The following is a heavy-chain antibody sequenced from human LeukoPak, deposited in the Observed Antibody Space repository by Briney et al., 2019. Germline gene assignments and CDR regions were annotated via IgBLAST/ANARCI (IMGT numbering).Heavy chain of an antibody. CDR3: AKGSAGDFDY. Sequence: GGSLRLSCAAAGFTSEDYAMHWVRQAPGKGLEWVSGISWDSGTIGYADSVKGRFTISRDNAKNSPYLQMNSLRAEDTALYYCAKGSAGDFDYWGQGTLVTVSS. CDR1: GFTSEDYA. J-gene: IGHJ4*02. D-gene: IGHD6-13*01. V-gene: IGHV3-9*02. CDR2: ISWDSGTI.